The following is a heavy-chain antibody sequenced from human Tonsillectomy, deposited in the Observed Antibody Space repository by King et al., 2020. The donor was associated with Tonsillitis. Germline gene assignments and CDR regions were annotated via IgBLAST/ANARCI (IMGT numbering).Heavy chain of an antibody. J-gene: IGHJ6*03. CDR2: IRSKPYGGTT. D-gene: IGHD3-10*01. Sequence: EVQLVESGGGLVQPGRSLRLACTTSGFTFGDYAMSWIRQAPGKGLEWVGFIRSKPYGGTTEYAASVKGRFTISRDDSKNIAYLQMNSLKTEDTAVYYCTRDRVTMVLGVDYYYMDVWGKGTTVTVSS. CDR3: TRDRVTMVLGVDYYYMDV. V-gene: IGHV3-49*03. CDR1: GFTFGDYA.